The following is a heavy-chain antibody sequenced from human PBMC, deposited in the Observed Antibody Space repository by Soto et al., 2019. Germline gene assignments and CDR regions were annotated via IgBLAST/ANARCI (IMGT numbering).Heavy chain of an antibody. J-gene: IGHJ4*02. CDR2: ISGSGGST. Sequence: GGSLRLSCAASGFTFSSYAMSWVRQAPGKGLEWVSAISGSGGSTYYADSVKGRFTISRDNSKNTLYLQMNSLRAEDTAVYYCAKDRGDIAAAGTTFDYWGQGTLVTVSS. V-gene: IGHV3-23*01. CDR1: GFTFSSYA. D-gene: IGHD6-13*01. CDR3: AKDRGDIAAAGTTFDY.